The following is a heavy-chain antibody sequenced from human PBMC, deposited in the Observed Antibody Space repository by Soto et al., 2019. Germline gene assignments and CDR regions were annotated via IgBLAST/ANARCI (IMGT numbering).Heavy chain of an antibody. V-gene: IGHV1-69*04. CDR2: VNPIVGMS. D-gene: IGHD3-10*01. J-gene: IGHJ4*02. CDR1: GFPFTHYA. CDR3: AASYGSGYRAFDY. Sequence: SVKVSCKVSGFPFTHYAITWIRQAPGLGLEWMGRVNPIVGMSNYAQKFQGRVTITADTFTDTAYMQLSSLRSDDTAIYYCAASYGSGYRAFDYWGQAALVTVSS.